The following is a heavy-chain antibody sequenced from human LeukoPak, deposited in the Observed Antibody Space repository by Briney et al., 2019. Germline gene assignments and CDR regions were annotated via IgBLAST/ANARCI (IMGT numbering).Heavy chain of an antibody. CDR3: ARGQNYYGSGSQTFDI. CDR1: GFTFSTYA. D-gene: IGHD3-10*01. CDR2: ISDDGRKT. Sequence: GGSLRLSCAASGFTFSTYAIHWVRQAPGKGLEWVALISDDGRKTYYADSVKDRFTISRDNAKNSLYLQVSSLRAEDTAWYYCARGQNYYGSGSQTFDIWGQGTMVTVSS. J-gene: IGHJ3*02. V-gene: IGHV3-30*04.